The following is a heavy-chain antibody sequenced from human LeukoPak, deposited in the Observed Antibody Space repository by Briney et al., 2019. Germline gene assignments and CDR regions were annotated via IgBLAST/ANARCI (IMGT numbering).Heavy chain of an antibody. CDR3: AKVRGPAMVHFDY. J-gene: IGHJ4*02. V-gene: IGHV3-30*18. CDR1: GFTFSSYG. CDR2: ISYDGSNK. D-gene: IGHD1-26*01. Sequence: GGSLRLSCAASGFTFSSYGMHWVRQAPGKGLEWVAVISYDGSNKYYADSVKGRFTISRDNSKNTLYLQMNSLRAEDTAVCYCAKVRGPAMVHFDYWGQGTLVTVSS.